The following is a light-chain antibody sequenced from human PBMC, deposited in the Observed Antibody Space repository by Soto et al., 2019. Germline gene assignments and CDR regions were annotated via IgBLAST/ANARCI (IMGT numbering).Light chain of an antibody. CDR2: AAS. CDR3: QKDNGAPWT. J-gene: IGKJ1*01. V-gene: IGKV1-27*01. CDR1: QGISNY. Sequence: DIQMTQSPSSLSASVGDRVTITCRASQGISNYLAWYQQKPGKVPKLLIYAASTLQAGVASRLGGSGSGTDFTLTISSLQPEDGATYYCQKDNGAPWTFGQGTKVEIE.